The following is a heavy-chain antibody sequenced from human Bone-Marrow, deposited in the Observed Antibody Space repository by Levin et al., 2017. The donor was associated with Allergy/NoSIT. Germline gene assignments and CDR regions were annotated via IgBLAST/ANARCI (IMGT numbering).Heavy chain of an antibody. J-gene: IGHJ4*02. CDR2: SRNKANSYTT. CDR1: GFTFSDYY. V-gene: IGHV3-72*01. D-gene: IGHD6-19*01. Sequence: GGSLRLSCAASGFTFSDYYMDWVRQAPGKGLEWVARSRNKANSYTTQYAASVKDRFTISRDDSKNSLYLQMNSLKTEDTAVYYCARVTDRDSSGCYFDNWGQGTLVTVSS. CDR3: ARVTDRDSSGCYFDN.